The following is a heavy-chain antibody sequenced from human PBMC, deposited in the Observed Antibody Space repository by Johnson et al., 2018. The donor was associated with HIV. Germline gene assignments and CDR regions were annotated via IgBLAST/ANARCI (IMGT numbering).Heavy chain of an antibody. CDR3: ARACRDGYTCDVYDI. D-gene: IGHD5-24*01. Sequence: VQLVESGGGLVQPGGSLRLSCAASGFTVSSNYMSWVRQGPGKGLEWVSVINSGGDTYYADSVKGRCTISRDNSKNTLYLQMNGLRAEETAVYYCARACRDGYTCDVYDIWGQGTMLTVSS. CDR1: GFTVSSNY. V-gene: IGHV3-66*01. J-gene: IGHJ3*02. CDR2: INSGGDT.